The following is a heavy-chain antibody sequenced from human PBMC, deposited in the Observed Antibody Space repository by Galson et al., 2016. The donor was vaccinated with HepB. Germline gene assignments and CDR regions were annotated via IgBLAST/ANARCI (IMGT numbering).Heavy chain of an antibody. Sequence: LRLSCAASGFTFSSYSMNWVRQAPGKGLEWVSSISSSSSYIYYADSAKGRFTISRDNAKNSLYLQMNSLRAEDTAVYYCARGDIVGAIFDYWGQGTLVTVSS. J-gene: IGHJ4*02. CDR3: ARGDIVGAIFDY. CDR1: GFTFSSYS. D-gene: IGHD1-26*01. V-gene: IGHV3-21*01. CDR2: ISSSSSYI.